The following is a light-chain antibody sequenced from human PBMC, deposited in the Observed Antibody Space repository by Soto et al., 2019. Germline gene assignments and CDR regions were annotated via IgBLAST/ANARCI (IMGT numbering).Light chain of an antibody. CDR1: QDISNY. CDR2: DAS. Sequence: DIQMTQSPSSLSASVGDRVTITCQASQDISNYLNWYQQKPGQAPKLLIYDASSLETGVPSRFSGSGSGTHFTFTISRLQTEDIATYYCQQYDDVSPGITFGPGTKVDIK. J-gene: IGKJ3*01. V-gene: IGKV1-33*01. CDR3: QQYDDVSPGIT.